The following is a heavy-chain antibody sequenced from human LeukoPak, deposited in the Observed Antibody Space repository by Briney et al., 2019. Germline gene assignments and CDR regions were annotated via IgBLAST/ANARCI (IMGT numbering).Heavy chain of an antibody. CDR3: AKQEWLRVIDY. V-gene: IGHV3-23*01. CDR1: GFSVSSYY. J-gene: IGHJ4*02. Sequence: GGSPRLSCAASGFSVSSYYMSWVRQPPGKGLEWVSAISGSGGSTYYADSVKGRFTISRDNSKNTLYLQMNSLRAEDTAVYYCAKQEWLRVIDYWGQGTLVTVSS. CDR2: ISGSGGST. D-gene: IGHD5-12*01.